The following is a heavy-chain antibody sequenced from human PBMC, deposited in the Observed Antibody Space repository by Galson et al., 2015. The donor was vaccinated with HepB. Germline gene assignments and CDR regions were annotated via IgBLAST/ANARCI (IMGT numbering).Heavy chain of an antibody. Sequence: SLRLSCAASGFTFSPYGMTWVRQAPGKGLEWVSTIGSGDHKFYPDSLKGRFTISRDNDKNSVYLQMTGLSAEDTAVYYCARDYASWSRDDWGQGALFTVSS. J-gene: IGHJ4*02. D-gene: IGHD6-13*01. CDR3: ARDYASWSRDD. V-gene: IGHV3-21*01. CDR1: GFTFSPYG. CDR2: IGSGDHK.